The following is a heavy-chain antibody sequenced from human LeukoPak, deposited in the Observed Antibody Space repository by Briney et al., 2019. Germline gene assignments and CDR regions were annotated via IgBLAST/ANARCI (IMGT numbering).Heavy chain of an antibody. J-gene: IGHJ4*02. CDR1: GFIVSNTY. CDR2: IKQDGSEK. V-gene: IGHV3-7*04. Sequence: PGGSLRLSCAASGFIVSNTYMTWVRQAPGKGLEWVANIKQDGSEKYYVDSVKGRFTISRDNAKNSLYLQMNSLRAEDTAVYYCARARITMVRGVKGSLYFDYWGQGTLVTVSS. D-gene: IGHD3-10*01. CDR3: ARARITMVRGVKGSLYFDY.